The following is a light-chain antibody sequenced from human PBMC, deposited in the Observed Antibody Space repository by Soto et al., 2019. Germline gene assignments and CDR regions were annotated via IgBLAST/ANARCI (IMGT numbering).Light chain of an antibody. CDR3: SQYGSSPST. CDR1: QSVYSTY. Sequence: EIVLTQSPGTMSLSPGDTATLSCRASQSVYSTYLAWYQHKVGQAPRLLIYGSSTRATGIPDRFSGSGSGTDFPLTIRRLEPEDFAVYYCSQYGSSPSTFGQGTKGAVK. CDR2: GSS. J-gene: IGKJ1*01. V-gene: IGKV3-20*01.